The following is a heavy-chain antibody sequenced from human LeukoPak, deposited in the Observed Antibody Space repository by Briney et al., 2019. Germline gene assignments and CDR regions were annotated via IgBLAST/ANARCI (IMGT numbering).Heavy chain of an antibody. D-gene: IGHD3-9*01. J-gene: IGHJ4*02. V-gene: IGHV1-2*02. CDR3: ARDLYDILTGYYSLLFDY. CDR1: GYTFTGYY. CDR2: INPNSGGT. Sequence: GASVKVSCKASGYTFTGYYMRWVRQAPGQGLEWMGWINPNSGGTNYAQKFQGRVTMTRDTSISTAYMELSRLRSDDTAVYYCARDLYDILTGYYSLLFDYWGQGTLVTVSS.